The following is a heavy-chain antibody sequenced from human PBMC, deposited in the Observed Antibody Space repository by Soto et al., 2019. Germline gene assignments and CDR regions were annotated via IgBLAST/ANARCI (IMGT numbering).Heavy chain of an antibody. D-gene: IGHD1-20*01. J-gene: IGHJ4*02. CDR2: IYHSGST. V-gene: IGHV4-30-2*01. Sequence: PSETLSLTCAVSGDSLNSDGYSWSWIRQPPRKGLEWIGYIYHSGSTHYNPSLKSRVTMSLDRSKNHYSLRLNAVTAADTAVYYCARNRVGISWYVDYWGQGSQVTVSS. CDR1: GDSLNSDGYS. CDR3: ARNRVGISWYVDY.